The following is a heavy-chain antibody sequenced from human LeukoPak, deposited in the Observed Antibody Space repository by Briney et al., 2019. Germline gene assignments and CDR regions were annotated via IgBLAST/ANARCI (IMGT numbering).Heavy chain of an antibody. V-gene: IGHV4-39*01. CDR1: GGSISSRSYY. CDR2: IYYSGST. D-gene: IGHD6-6*01. Sequence: SETLSLTCTVSGGSISSRSYYWGWIRQHPGKGLEWIGYIYYSGSTYYNPSLKSRVTISVDTSKNQFSLKLSSVTAADTAVYYCARGELYSSSTNWFDPWGQGTLVTVSS. J-gene: IGHJ5*02. CDR3: ARGELYSSSTNWFDP.